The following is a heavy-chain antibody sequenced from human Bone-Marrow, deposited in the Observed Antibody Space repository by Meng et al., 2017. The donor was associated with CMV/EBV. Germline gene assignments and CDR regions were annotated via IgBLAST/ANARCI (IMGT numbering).Heavy chain of an antibody. V-gene: IGHV1-2*02. J-gene: IGHJ3*02. CDR1: GYTFTDYY. CDR3: AYTPSRALGGFWSAPSIEDATGI. D-gene: IGHD3-3*01. Sequence: ASVKVSCKASGYTFTDYYIHWVRQAPGQGLEWMGWINPNSGDTNYAQKFQGRVTMTRDTSISTAYMELSSLGSDDTAVYYCAYTPSRALGGFWSAPSIEDATGIWGQGTMVTVSS. CDR2: INPNSGDT.